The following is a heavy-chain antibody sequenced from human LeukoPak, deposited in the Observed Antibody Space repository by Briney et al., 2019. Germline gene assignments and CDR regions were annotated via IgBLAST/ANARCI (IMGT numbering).Heavy chain of an antibody. Sequence: GASVTVSFTASGYTFTSYYMHWVRQAPGQGLEWMGIINPSGGSTSYAQKFQGRVTMTRDTSTSTVYMELSSLRSEDTAVYYCARAVAEVVWNWGQGTLVTVSS. V-gene: IGHV1-46*01. CDR3: ARAVAEVVWN. D-gene: IGHD2-15*01. CDR2: INPSGGST. CDR1: GYTFTSYY. J-gene: IGHJ4*02.